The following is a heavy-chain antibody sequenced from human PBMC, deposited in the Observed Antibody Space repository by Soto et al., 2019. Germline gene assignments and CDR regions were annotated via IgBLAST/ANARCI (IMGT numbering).Heavy chain of an antibody. CDR1: GYTFTSYG. D-gene: IGHD2-8*02. Sequence: ASVKVSCKASGYTFTSYGISWVRQAPGQGLEWMGWISVYNGNTNYAQKIQDRITVTADTSTSIVYMELRSLRSDDTAVYYCARDKITGLFDYWGQGTLVTVSS. V-gene: IGHV1-18*01. CDR2: ISVYNGNT. J-gene: IGHJ4*02. CDR3: ARDKITGLFDY.